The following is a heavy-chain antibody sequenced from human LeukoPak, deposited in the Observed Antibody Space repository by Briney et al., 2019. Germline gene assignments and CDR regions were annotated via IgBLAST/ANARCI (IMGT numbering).Heavy chain of an antibody. J-gene: IGHJ4*02. V-gene: IGHV4-39*01. CDR3: ARHSYYYGSGSYWTIDY. CDR2: IYYSGST. D-gene: IGHD3-10*01. Sequence: SETLSLTCTVSGGSISSSSYYWGWIRQPPGKGLEWIGSIYYSGSTYYNPSLKSRVTISVDTSKNQFSLKLSSVTAADTAVYYCARHSYYYGSGSYWTIDYWGQGTLVTVSS. CDR1: GGSISSSSYY.